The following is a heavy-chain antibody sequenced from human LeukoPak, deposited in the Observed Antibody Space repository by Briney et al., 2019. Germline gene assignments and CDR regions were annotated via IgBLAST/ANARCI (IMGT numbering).Heavy chain of an antibody. CDR3: AKGVNDYNFGGGDF. V-gene: IGHV3-23*01. D-gene: IGHD5-24*01. CDR2: ISDRGGGT. CDR1: GFALSNNP. Sequence: PGGSLRLSCAASGFALSNNPVTWVRQPPGRGLEWVSGISDRGGGTFYADSVKGRSTISRDMSTNTLYLQMNSLRAEDTAVYCAKGVNDYNFGGGDFWGQGTLVTVSS. J-gene: IGHJ4*02.